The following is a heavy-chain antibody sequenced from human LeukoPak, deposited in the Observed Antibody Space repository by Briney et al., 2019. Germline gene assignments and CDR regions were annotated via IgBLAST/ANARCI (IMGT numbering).Heavy chain of an antibody. D-gene: IGHD3-16*02. J-gene: IGHJ4*02. Sequence: ASVKVSCKASGYPFGSYGMSWVRQAPGQGLEWMGWISAYKGNTNYAQKFQGRVTMTTDTSTSTGYMELRSLRSDDTAVYYCARLGLRDYVWGSYPASEASFDYWGQGTLVTVSS. CDR2: ISAYKGNT. V-gene: IGHV1-18*01. CDR1: GYPFGSYG. CDR3: ARLGLRDYVWGSYPASEASFDY.